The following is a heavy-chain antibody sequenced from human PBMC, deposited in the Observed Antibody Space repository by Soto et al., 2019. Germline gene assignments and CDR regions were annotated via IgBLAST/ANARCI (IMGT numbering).Heavy chain of an antibody. D-gene: IGHD1-1*01. Sequence: SETLSLTCDISGDSVSSTSSIWNWIRQSLSRGLEWLGRTYYRSKWHTDYAVSVRGRITINPDTPKNQFFLQLSSVTPDDTAVYFCARDLHGTYYYDSWGQGTLVTVSS. CDR1: GDSVSSTSSI. CDR2: TYYRSKWHT. V-gene: IGHV6-1*01. CDR3: ARDLHGTYYYDS. J-gene: IGHJ4*02.